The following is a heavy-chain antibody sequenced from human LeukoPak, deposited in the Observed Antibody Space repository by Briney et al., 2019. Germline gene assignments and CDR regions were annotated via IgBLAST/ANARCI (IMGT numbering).Heavy chain of an antibody. CDR2: INHSGST. V-gene: IGHV4-34*01. CDR3: ARGLGDY. D-gene: IGHD3-16*01. Sequence: SETLSLTCAVYGGSFSGYYWSWIRQPPGKGLEWIGEINHSGSTNYNPSLKSRVTITVDTSKNQFSLKLSSVTAADTAVYYCARGLGDYWGQGTLVTVSS. CDR1: GGSFSGYY. J-gene: IGHJ4*02.